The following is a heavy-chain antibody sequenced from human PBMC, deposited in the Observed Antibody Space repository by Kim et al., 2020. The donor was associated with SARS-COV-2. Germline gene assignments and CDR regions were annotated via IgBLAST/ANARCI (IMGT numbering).Heavy chain of an antibody. CDR2: SN. J-gene: IGHJ6*02. Sequence: SNDYPDTVKGRITISRETSKHTMYLQMSSLRDEDTAVYYCARRFYAMDVWGQGTTVTVSS. D-gene: IGHD3-16*01. V-gene: IGHV3-53*01. CDR3: ARRFYAMDV.